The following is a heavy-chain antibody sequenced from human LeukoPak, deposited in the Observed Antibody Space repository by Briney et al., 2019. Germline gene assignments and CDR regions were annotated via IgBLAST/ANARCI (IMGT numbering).Heavy chain of an antibody. J-gene: IGHJ4*02. CDR1: GGSFSGYY. CDR2: INHSGST. D-gene: IGHD3-10*01. CDR3: ARGNPSNLELLWFGESSPRDFDY. Sequence: SETLSLTCAVYGGSFSGYYWSWIRQPPGKGLEWIGEINHSGSTNYNPSLKSRVTISVDTSKNQFSLKLSSVTAADTAVYYCARGNPSNLELLWFGESSPRDFDYWGQGTLVTVSS. V-gene: IGHV4-34*01.